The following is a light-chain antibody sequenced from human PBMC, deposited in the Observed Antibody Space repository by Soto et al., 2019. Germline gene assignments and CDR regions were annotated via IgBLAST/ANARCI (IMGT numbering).Light chain of an antibody. V-gene: IGKV3-20*01. Sequence: EIVLTQSPDSLSLSPGDRATLSCRASQSFSSTFFAWYQQKPGQAPRLLIYGASSRATGIPDRFSGSGSGTDFTLTIRRLEAEDFAVYYCQQYASSVTFGQGTKVEIK. CDR1: QSFSSTF. CDR2: GAS. J-gene: IGKJ1*01. CDR3: QQYASSVT.